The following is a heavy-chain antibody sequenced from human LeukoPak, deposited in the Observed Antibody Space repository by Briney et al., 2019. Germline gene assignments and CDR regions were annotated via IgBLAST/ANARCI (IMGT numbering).Heavy chain of an antibody. V-gene: IGHV3-30*18. J-gene: IGHJ4*02. CDR1: GFTFSNYG. CDR3: AKDKGREGDY. Sequence: GGSLRLSCAASGFTFSNYGMHWVRQAPGKGLEWVAVISADGIDKYYADSVKGRFTISRDNSKNTLYLQMSSLRPEDTAVYYCAKDKGREGDYWGQGTLVTVSS. CDR2: ISADGIDK.